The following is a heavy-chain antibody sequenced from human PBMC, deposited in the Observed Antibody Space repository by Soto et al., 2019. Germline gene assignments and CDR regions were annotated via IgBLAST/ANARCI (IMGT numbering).Heavy chain of an antibody. V-gene: IGHV5-51*01. J-gene: IGHJ6*03. CDR3: AMSYGSGRGLYYYYYMDV. CDR2: IYPGDSDT. CDR1: GYSFTSYW. D-gene: IGHD3-10*01. Sequence: GESLKISCKGSGYSFTSYWIGWVRQMPGKGLEWMGIIYPGDSDTRYSPSFQGQVTISADKSISTAYLQWSSLKASDTAMYYCAMSYGSGRGLYYYYYMDVWGKGTTVTVSS.